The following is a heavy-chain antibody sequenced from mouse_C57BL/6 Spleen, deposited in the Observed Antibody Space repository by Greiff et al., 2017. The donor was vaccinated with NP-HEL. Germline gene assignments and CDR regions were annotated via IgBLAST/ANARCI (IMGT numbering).Heavy chain of an antibody. CDR3: AKGGNYYGSPYYFDY. CDR2: ISSGSSTI. V-gene: IGHV5-17*01. D-gene: IGHD1-1*01. CDR1: GFTFSDYG. Sequence: EVQLVESGGGLVKPGGSLKLSCAASGFTFSDYGMHWVRQAPEKGLEWVAYISSGSSTIYYADTVKGRFTISRDNAKNTLFLQMTSLRSEDTAMYYCAKGGNYYGSPYYFDYWGQGTTLTVSS. J-gene: IGHJ2*01.